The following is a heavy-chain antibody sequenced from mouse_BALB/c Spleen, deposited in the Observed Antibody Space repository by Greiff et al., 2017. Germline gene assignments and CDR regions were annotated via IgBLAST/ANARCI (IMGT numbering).Heavy chain of an antibody. Sequence: EVKLQESGGGLVQPGGSRKLSCAASGFTFSSFGMHWVRQAPEKGLEWVAYISSGSSTIYYADTVKGRFTISRDNPKNTLFLQMTSLRSEDTAMYYCARSEYFDVWGAGTTVTVSS. CDR2: ISSGSSTI. V-gene: IGHV5-17*02. CDR1: GFTFSSFG. CDR3: ARSEYFDV. J-gene: IGHJ1*01.